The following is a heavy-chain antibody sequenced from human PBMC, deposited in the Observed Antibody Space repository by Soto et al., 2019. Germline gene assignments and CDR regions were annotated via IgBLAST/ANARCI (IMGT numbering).Heavy chain of an antibody. CDR1: GFTFSSYG. CDR2: IWYDGSNK. J-gene: IGHJ6*02. CDR3: ARAPSIAAAATLRYYCYGMDV. Sequence: QVQLVESGGGVVQPGRSLRLSCAASGFTFSSYGMHWVRQAPGKGLEWVAVIWYDGSNKYYADSVKGRFTISRDNSKNTLYLQMNSLRAEDTAVYYCARAPSIAAAATLRYYCYGMDVWGQGTTVTVPS. V-gene: IGHV3-33*01. D-gene: IGHD6-13*01.